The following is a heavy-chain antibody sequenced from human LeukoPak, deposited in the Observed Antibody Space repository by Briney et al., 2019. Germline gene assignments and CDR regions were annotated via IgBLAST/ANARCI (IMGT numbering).Heavy chain of an antibody. CDR1: GYTFTSYD. V-gene: IGHV1-8*01. D-gene: IGHD3-10*01. CDR2: MNPNSGNT. J-gene: IGHJ4*02. Sequence: ASVKVSYKASGYTFTSYDINWVRQATGQGLEWMGWMNPNSGNTGYAQKFQGRVTMTRNTSISTAYMELSSLRSEDTAVYYCARATKNPNYYGSGLGYRPLSYWGQGTLVTVSS. CDR3: ARATKNPNYYGSGLGYRPLSY.